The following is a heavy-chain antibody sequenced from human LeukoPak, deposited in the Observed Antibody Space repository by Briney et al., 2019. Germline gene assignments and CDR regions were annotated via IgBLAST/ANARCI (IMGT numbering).Heavy chain of an antibody. V-gene: IGHV3-15*01. CDR2: IKSNTDGGTT. Sequence: GGSLRLSCAASGFTISNAWLSWGRHALPEGLEWGGRIKSNTDGGTTYYAALVKGRFTISRDNSNNTPYLQMNSLKTEDTAMYYCTREDSSGYYYGGLFDPWGQGTLVTVSS. CDR3: TREDSSGYYYGGLFDP. CDR1: GFTISNAW. J-gene: IGHJ5*02. D-gene: IGHD3-22*01.